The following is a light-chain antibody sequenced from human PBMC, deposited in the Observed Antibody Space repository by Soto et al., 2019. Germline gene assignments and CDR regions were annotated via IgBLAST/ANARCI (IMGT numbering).Light chain of an antibody. CDR3: SSWVDNNNFV. CDR1: SRDVGGYKY. J-gene: IGLJ2*01. CDR2: EVN. Sequence: QSVLTQPPSASGSPGQSVTISCTGTSRDVGGYKYVSWYQHHPGKAPRLMIYEVNKRPSGVPARFSGSKSGNTASLTVSGLQAEDEADYYCSSWVDNNNFVSGGGTKVTVL. V-gene: IGLV2-8*01.